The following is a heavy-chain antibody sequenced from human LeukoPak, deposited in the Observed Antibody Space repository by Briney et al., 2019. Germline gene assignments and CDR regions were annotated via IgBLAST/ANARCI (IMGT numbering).Heavy chain of an antibody. Sequence: ASVKVSCKASGYTFTSYYMHWVRQAPGQGLEWMGLINPSGGSTSYAQKFQGRVTMTRDMSTSTVYMELSSLRSEDTAVYYCARESRGAGVYYYYMDVWGKGTTVTVSS. J-gene: IGHJ6*03. V-gene: IGHV1-46*01. CDR3: ARESRGAGVYYYYMDV. CDR1: GYTFTSYY. CDR2: INPSGGST. D-gene: IGHD1-26*01.